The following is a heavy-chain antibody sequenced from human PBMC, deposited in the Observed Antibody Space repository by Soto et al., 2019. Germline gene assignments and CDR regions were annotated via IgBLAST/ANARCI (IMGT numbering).Heavy chain of an antibody. V-gene: IGHV3-30*18. Sequence: GGSLRLSCAASGFTFSSYGMHWVRQAPGKGLEWVAVISYDGSNKYYADSVKGRFTISRDNSKNTLYLQMNSLRAEDTAVYYCAKDLRFPPLYYYYGMDVWGQGTTVTVSS. CDR3: AKDLRFPPLYYYYGMDV. CDR2: ISYDGSNK. J-gene: IGHJ6*02. D-gene: IGHD3-10*01. CDR1: GFTFSSYG.